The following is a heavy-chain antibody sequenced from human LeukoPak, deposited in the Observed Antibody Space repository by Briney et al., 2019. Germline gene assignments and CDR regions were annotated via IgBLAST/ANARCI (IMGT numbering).Heavy chain of an antibody. D-gene: IGHD5-18*01. CDR3: ARERGRSYGSVPYYYYYMDV. CDR2: IYTSGST. J-gene: IGHJ6*03. CDR1: GGSISSHY. V-gene: IGHV4-4*07. Sequence: SSETLSLTCTVSGGSISSHYWSWIRQPAGKGLEWIGRIYTSGSTNYNPSLKSRVTMSVDTSKNQFSLKLSSVTAADTAVYYCARERGRSYGSVPYYYYYMDVWGKGTTVTVSS.